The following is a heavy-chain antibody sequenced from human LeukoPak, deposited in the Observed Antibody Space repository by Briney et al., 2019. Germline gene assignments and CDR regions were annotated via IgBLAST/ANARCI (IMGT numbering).Heavy chain of an antibody. V-gene: IGHV1-8*03. Sequence: ASVKVSCXASGYTFTSYDINWVRRATGQGLEWMGWMKPNSGNTGYAQKFQGRVTITRNTSISTAYMELSSLRSEDTAVYYCARGGAPAAIHYYYYYTDVWGKGTTVTVSS. CDR2: MKPNSGNT. CDR3: ARGGAPAAIHYYYYYTDV. J-gene: IGHJ6*03. D-gene: IGHD2-2*01. CDR1: GYTFTSYD.